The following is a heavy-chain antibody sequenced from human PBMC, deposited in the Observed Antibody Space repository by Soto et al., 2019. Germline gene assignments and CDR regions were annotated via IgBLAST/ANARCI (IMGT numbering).Heavy chain of an antibody. CDR3: AKGPTAAAGRGYFDY. V-gene: IGHV3-23*01. CDR2: ISGSGGST. J-gene: IGHJ4*02. D-gene: IGHD6-13*01. CDR1: GFTFSSYA. Sequence: GGSLRLSCAASGFTFSSYAMSWVRQAPGKGLEWVSAISGSGGSTYYADSVKGRFTISRDNSKNTLYLQMNSLRAEDTAVYYCAKGPTAAAGRGYFDYWGQGTLVTVPS.